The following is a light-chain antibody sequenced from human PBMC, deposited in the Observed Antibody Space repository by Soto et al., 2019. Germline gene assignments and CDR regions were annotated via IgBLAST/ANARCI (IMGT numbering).Light chain of an antibody. J-gene: IGLJ2*01. CDR3: GTWDSSLSAVV. Sequence: QSVLTQPPSVSAAPGQKVTISCSGSSSNLGNNYVSWYQQFPGTAPKLLIYDNTKRPSGIPDRFSGSKSGTSATLDITGLQTGDEADYYCGTWDSSLSAVVFGGGTKVTVL. V-gene: IGLV1-51*01. CDR2: DNT. CDR1: SSNLGNNY.